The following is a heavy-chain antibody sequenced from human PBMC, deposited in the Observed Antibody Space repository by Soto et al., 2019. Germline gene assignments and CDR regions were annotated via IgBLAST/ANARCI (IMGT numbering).Heavy chain of an antibody. CDR2: IRSKANSYAT. CDR1: GFTFSGSA. V-gene: IGHV3-73*01. CDR3: TSEPYYGGNAYFDY. J-gene: IGHJ4*02. D-gene: IGHD4-17*01. Sequence: GGSLRLSCAASGFTFSGSAMHWVRQASGKGLEWVGRIRSKANSYATAYAASVKGRFTISRDDSKNTAYLQMNSLKTEDTAVYYCTSEPYYGGNAYFDYWGQGTLVTVSS.